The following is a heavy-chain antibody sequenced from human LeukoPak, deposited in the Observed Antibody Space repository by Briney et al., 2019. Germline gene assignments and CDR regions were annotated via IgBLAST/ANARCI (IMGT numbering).Heavy chain of an antibody. Sequence: GGSLRLSCAASGFTVSSNYMSWVRQAPGKGLEWVSVIYSGGSTYYADSVKGRFTISRDNAKDSLYLQMNSLRAEDTAVYYCAELGITMIGGVWGKGTTVTISS. V-gene: IGHV3-53*01. D-gene: IGHD3-10*02. CDR1: GFTVSSNY. J-gene: IGHJ6*04. CDR2: IYSGGST. CDR3: AELGITMIGGV.